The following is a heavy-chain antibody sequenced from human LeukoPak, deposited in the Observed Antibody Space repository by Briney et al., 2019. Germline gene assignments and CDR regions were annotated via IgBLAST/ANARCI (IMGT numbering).Heavy chain of an antibody. CDR2: ISVRSNYI. V-gene: IGHV3-21*01. CDR1: GFTFSSYA. Sequence: GGSLRLSCAASGFTFSSYAMTWVRQAPGKGLEWVSSISVRSNYIYYADSVRGRFSISRDDARDSLYLQMNSLRAEDTAVYYCVRLRRNSDTSGFYYYYDYWGQGTLVTVSS. CDR3: VRLRRNSDTSGFYYYYDY. D-gene: IGHD3-22*01. J-gene: IGHJ4*02.